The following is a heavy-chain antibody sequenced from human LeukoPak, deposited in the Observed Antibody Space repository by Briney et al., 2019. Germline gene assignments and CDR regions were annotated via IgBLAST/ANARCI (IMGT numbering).Heavy chain of an antibody. CDR1: GGSFSGYY. D-gene: IGHD3-10*01. V-gene: IGHV4-34*01. CDR2: INHSGST. CDR3: ARLAGDY. J-gene: IGHJ4*02. Sequence: SETLSLTCAVYGGSFSGYYWSWIRQPPGKGLEWIGEINHSGSTNYNPSLRSRVTISVDTSKNQFSLKLSSVTAADTAVYYCARLAGDYWGQGTLVTVSS.